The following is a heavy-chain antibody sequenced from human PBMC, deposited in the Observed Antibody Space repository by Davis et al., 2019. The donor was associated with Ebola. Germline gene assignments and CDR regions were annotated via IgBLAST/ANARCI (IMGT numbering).Heavy chain of an antibody. Sequence: VKVSCKASGGTFSSYAISWVRQAPGQGLEWMGWINPNSGGTNYAQKFQGWVTMTRDTSISTAYMELSRLRSDDTAVYYCASGTRSSSTLYYYYGMDVWGQGTTVTVSS. CDR1: GGTFSSYA. J-gene: IGHJ6*02. V-gene: IGHV1-2*04. D-gene: IGHD6-6*01. CDR2: INPNSGGT. CDR3: ASGTRSSSTLYYYYGMDV.